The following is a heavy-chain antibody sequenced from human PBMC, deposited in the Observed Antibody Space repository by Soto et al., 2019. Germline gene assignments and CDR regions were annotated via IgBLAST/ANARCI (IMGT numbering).Heavy chain of an antibody. Sequence: ASVKVSCKASGYTFTTYDISWVRQATGQGLEWMGWMNPYSGNTGYAQKFQGRVTVTRNTSISTVYMELSGLGPDDTAVYYCARRKERSGPHYFDYWGQGSQVTVSS. D-gene: IGHD6-25*01. V-gene: IGHV1-8*01. CDR1: GYTFTTYD. CDR2: MNPYSGNT. CDR3: ARRKERSGPHYFDY. J-gene: IGHJ4*02.